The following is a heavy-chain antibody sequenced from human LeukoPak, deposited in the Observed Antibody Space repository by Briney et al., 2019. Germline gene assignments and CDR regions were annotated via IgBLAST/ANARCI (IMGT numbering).Heavy chain of an antibody. CDR1: GVSISSSNSY. D-gene: IGHD3-10*01. CDR2: ISSSGSTI. V-gene: IGHV3-11*04. CDR3: ARPYYGSGSYYVDY. J-gene: IGHJ4*02. Sequence: LSLTCTVSGVSISSSNSYWGWVRQAPGKGLEWVSYISSSGSTIYYADSVKGRFTISRDNAKNSLYLQMNSLRAEDTAVYYCARPYYGSGSYYVDYWGQGTLVTVSS.